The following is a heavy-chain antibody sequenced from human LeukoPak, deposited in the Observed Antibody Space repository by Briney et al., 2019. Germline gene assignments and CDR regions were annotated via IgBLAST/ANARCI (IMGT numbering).Heavy chain of an antibody. Sequence: SETLSLTCTVSSYSISSGYYWGWIRQSPGKGLEWIASINHSGITYYNPSLKSRVTISVDTSKNQFSLKLTSVTAAGTAVYYCGRDRPTGYYDYWGQGILVTVSS. CDR1: SYSISSGYY. CDR3: GRDRPTGYYDY. J-gene: IGHJ4*02. D-gene: IGHD3-9*01. CDR2: INHSGIT. V-gene: IGHV4-38-2*02.